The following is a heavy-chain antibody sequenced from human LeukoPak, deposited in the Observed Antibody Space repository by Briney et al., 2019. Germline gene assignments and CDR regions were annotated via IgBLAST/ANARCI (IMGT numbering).Heavy chain of an antibody. J-gene: IGHJ4*02. CDR1: GGSISSSSYY. D-gene: IGHD3-10*01. V-gene: IGHV4-39*07. CDR2: INHSGST. Sequence: PSETLSLTCTVSGGSISSSSYYWSWIRQPPGKGLEWIGEINHSGSTNYNPSLKSRVTISVDTSKNQFSLKLSSVTAADTAVYYCARGWSTMVRGAHRFWGQGTLVTVSS. CDR3: ARGWSTMVRGAHRF.